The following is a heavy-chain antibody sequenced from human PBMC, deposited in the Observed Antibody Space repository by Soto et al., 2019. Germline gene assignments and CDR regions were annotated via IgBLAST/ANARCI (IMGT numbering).Heavy chain of an antibody. CDR3: ARSFCSSTNCYRPFDY. V-gene: IGHV1-3*01. D-gene: IGHD2-2*01. J-gene: IGHJ4*02. CDR1: GYTFTTYA. CDR2: INAGNGVT. Sequence: ASVKVSCKSSGYTFTTYAMHWVRQAPGQRLEWVGWINAGNGVTKYSQKFQGRVTMTRDTSARTAYMELSSLRSEDTAVYYCARSFCSSTNCYRPFDYWGPGTLVTVSS.